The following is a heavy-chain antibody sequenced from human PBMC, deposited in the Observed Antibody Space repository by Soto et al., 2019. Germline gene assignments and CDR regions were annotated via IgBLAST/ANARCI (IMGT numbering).Heavy chain of an antibody. CDR1: GGSISSGDHY. CDR3: ARASTTATTDWFDP. D-gene: IGHD4-17*01. J-gene: IGHJ5*02. V-gene: IGHV4-30-4*01. CDR2: IYNSGNT. Sequence: SETLSLTCTVSGGSISSGDHYWSWIRQPPGKGLEWIGYIYNSGNTYYNASLKSRVTISVDTSKNQFSLKLSSVTAADTAVYYCARASTTATTDWFDPWGQGTWSPSPQ.